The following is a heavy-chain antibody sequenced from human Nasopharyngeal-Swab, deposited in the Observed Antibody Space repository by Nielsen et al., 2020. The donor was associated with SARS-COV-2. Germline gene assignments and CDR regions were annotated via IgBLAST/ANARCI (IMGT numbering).Heavy chain of an antibody. CDR1: GYTFTGYY. J-gene: IGHJ6*03. D-gene: IGHD1-26*01. CDR2: INPNSGGT. CDR3: ARSLGNSGYYYMDV. Sequence: ASVKVSCKASGYTFTGYYMHWVRQAPGQGLEWMGWINPNSGGTNYAQKFQGWVTMTRDTSISTAYMELRSLRSDDTAVYYCARSLGNSGYYYMDVWGKGTTVTVSS. V-gene: IGHV1-2*04.